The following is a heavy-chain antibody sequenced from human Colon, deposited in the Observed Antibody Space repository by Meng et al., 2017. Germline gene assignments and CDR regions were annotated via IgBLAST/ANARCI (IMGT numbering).Heavy chain of an antibody. CDR1: GYTFTSYT. D-gene: IGHD4-17*01. CDR2: INTGNGDT. V-gene: IGHV1-3*04. CDR3: AREREGEHDYGDRFFDY. J-gene: IGHJ4*02. Sequence: QGQRVQAGADVKKPGASVKVSCKASGYTFTSYTMHWVRQAPGQRPEWMGWINTGNGDTKYSPSFQGRVTLTRDTSASTAYMELNSLRSEDTAVYYCAREREGEHDYGDRFFDYWGQGTLVTVSS.